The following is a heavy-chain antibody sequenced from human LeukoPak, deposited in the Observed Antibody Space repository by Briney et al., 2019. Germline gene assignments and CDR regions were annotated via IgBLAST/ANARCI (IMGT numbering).Heavy chain of an antibody. CDR2: FDPEDGET. CDR3: ATYYYDSSGYRN. V-gene: IGHV1-24*01. CDR1: GYTLTELS. J-gene: IGHJ4*02. Sequence: ASVKVSCKVSGYTLTELSMHWLRQAPGKGLEWMGGFDPEDGETIYAQKFQGRVTMTEDTSTDTAYMELSSLRSEDTAVYYCATYYYDSSGYRNWGQGTLVTVSS. D-gene: IGHD3-22*01.